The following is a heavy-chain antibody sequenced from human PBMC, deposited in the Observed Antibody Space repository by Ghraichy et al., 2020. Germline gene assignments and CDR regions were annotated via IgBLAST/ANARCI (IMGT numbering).Heavy chain of an antibody. CDR2: ISSSSSYI. D-gene: IGHD3-22*01. CDR3: ARDLGIYYYDSSGYSDDAFDI. V-gene: IGHV3-21*01. CDR1: GFTFSSYS. Sequence: GGSLRLSCAASGFTFSSYSMNWVRQAPGKGLEWVSSISSSSSYIYYADSVKGRFTISRDNAKNSLYLQMNSLRAEDTAVYYCARDLGIYYYDSSGYSDDAFDIWGQGTMVTVSS. J-gene: IGHJ3*02.